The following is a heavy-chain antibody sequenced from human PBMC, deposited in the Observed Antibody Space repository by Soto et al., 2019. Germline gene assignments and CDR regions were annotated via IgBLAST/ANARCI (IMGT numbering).Heavy chain of an antibody. CDR3: AEWAWSGYPDYYGMDV. CDR2: IKPRGGRT. V-gene: IGHV1-46*01. CDR1: GYTFTCYY. J-gene: IGHJ6*02. Sequence: ASVKVSCKASGYTFTCYYMHWVRHAPVQEIEWMGLIKPRGGRTRDAQKFQGRVTMTRDASTRRVCGGRCRLRSEDTAVNYCAEWAWSGYPDYYGMDVWGQGSTVTGS. D-gene: IGHD3-3*01.